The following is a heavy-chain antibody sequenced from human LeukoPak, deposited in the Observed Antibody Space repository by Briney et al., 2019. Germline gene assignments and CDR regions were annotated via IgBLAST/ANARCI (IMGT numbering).Heavy chain of an antibody. J-gene: IGHJ4*02. V-gene: IGHV3-30*02. Sequence: PGGSLRLSCAASGFTFSSYGMHWVRQAPGKGLEWVAFIRYDGSNKYYADSVKGRFTISRDNSKNTLYLQMNSLRAEDTAVYYCAKGVSVVVPAAPLRYWGQGTLVTVSS. CDR3: AKGVSVVVPAAPLRY. D-gene: IGHD2-2*01. CDR1: GFTFSSYG. CDR2: IRYDGSNK.